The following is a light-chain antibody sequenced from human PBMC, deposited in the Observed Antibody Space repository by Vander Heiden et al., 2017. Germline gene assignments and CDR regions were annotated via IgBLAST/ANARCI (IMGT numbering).Light chain of an antibody. CDR3: AAWDDSLNGV. J-gene: IGLJ3*02. CDR1: SSNIGRNY. V-gene: IGLV1-47*01. CDR2: RNN. Sequence: QSVLTPPPSVSGTPGQRVTISCSGGSSNIGRNYVYWYQQFPGMAPKLLISRNNQRPSGVPDRFSGSKSGTSASLAISGLRSDDEADYYCAAWDDSLNGVFGGGTKLTVL.